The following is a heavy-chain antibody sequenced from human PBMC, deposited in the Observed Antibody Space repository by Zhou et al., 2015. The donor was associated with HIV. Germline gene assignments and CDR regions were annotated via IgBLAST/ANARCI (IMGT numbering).Heavy chain of an antibody. V-gene: IGHV1-69*06. Sequence: QVQLVQSGAEVKKPGSSVKVSCKASGGTFSTYAISWVRQAPGQGLEWMGAIIPMFGTVRYAQKFQGRVTLTADRSTNTAYMEMRSLRSEDTAVYYCAGDSDVSGPIAFDHWGQGTLVTVSS. D-gene: IGHD3-16*01. CDR3: AGDSDVSGPIAFDH. J-gene: IGHJ4*02. CDR1: GGTFSTYA. CDR2: IIPMFGTV.